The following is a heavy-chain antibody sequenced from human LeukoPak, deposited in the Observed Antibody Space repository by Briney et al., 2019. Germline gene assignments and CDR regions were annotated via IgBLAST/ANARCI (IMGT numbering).Heavy chain of an antibody. J-gene: IGHJ4*02. D-gene: IGHD2-2*01. CDR2: IWNDGSNK. Sequence: GRCLRLSCAASGFTFSSYGMHWVRQAPGQGLEWVAVIWNDGSNKYYVDSVKGRFTISRDNSKNTLYLQMNSLRTEDTAVYYCARDYCSSTICLFDYWGQGTLVTVFS. CDR1: GFTFSSYG. V-gene: IGHV3-33*01. CDR3: ARDYCSSTICLFDY.